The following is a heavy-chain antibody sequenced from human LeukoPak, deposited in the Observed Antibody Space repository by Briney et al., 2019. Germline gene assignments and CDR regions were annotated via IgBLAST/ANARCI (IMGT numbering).Heavy chain of an antibody. CDR2: IYYSGST. V-gene: IGHV4-59*08. CDR3: ARRHCSSTSCHYYMDV. Sequence: SETLSLTRTVSGGSISSYYWSWIRQPPGKGLEWIGYIYYSGSTNYNPSLKSRVTISVDTSKNQFSLKLSSVTAADPAVYYCARRHCSSTSCHYYMDVWGKGTTVTVSS. J-gene: IGHJ6*03. CDR1: GGSISSYY. D-gene: IGHD2-2*01.